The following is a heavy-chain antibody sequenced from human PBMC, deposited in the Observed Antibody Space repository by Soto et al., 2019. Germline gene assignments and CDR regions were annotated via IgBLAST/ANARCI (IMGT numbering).Heavy chain of an antibody. D-gene: IGHD4-17*01. J-gene: IGHJ6*03. Sequence: EVQLLESGGGLVQPGGSLRLSCAASGFTFSSYAMSWVRQAPGKGLEWVSAISGSGGSTYYADSVKGRFTISRDNSKNTLYLQMNSLRAEDTAVYYCAKASDYGDSYYYYCYMDVWGKGTTVTVSS. CDR1: GFTFSSYA. CDR3: AKASDYGDSYYYYCYMDV. V-gene: IGHV3-23*01. CDR2: ISGSGGST.